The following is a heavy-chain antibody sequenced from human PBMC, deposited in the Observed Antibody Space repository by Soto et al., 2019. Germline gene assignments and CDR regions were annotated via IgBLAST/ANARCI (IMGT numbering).Heavy chain of an antibody. Sequence: ASVKVSCKSSGYTFTSYPMHWVRQAGQRLEWMGRINAGNGDTKYSQKFQDRVTMTRDTSASTVYMELRSLRSDDTAIYYCVRDLAWGEEQLVLNGRANWLNPWGQGTLVTVS. CDR2: INAGNGDT. D-gene: IGHD6-13*01. CDR3: VRDLAWGEEQLVLNGRANWLNP. V-gene: IGHV1-3*01. J-gene: IGHJ5*02. CDR1: GYTFTSYP.